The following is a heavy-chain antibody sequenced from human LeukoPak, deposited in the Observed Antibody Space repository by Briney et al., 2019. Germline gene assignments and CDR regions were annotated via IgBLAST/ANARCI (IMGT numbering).Heavy chain of an antibody. J-gene: IGHJ3*02. CDR1: GGSISSYY. Sequence: SETLSLTCTVSGGSISSYYWSWIRQPPGKGLEWIGYIYYSGSTNYNPSLKSRVTISVDTSKNQFSLKLSSVTAADTAVYYCARGGSSGFDAFDIWGQGTMVTVSS. CDR3: ARGGSSGFDAFDI. D-gene: IGHD3-22*01. CDR2: IYYSGST. V-gene: IGHV4-59*08.